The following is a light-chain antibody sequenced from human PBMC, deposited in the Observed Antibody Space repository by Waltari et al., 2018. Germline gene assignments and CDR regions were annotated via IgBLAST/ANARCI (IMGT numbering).Light chain of an antibody. Sequence: SALTQPASASGSPGPSIPISCTGTSRDVGPFNDVPWYQHHPGKPPQILIYDVTKRPSGISDRFAGYRSCNTAALSIAGLESEDEGEYYFCSYAGGIAFVIFGGGTKLTVL. CDR1: SRDVGPFND. CDR2: DVT. J-gene: IGLJ2*01. CDR3: CSYAGGIAFVI. V-gene: IGLV2-23*02.